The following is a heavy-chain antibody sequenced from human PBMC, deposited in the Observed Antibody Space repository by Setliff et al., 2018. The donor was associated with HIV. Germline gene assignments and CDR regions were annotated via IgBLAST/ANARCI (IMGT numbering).Heavy chain of an antibody. CDR3: VRRAKVTSRSYNYFDS. D-gene: IGHD2-21*02. Sequence: GESLKISCEASGYNFLTQWIGWVRQKPGKGLEWVGIIYPGDSDTTYSPAFQGQVTISADKSINSAYLQWDSLKASDSAVYYYVRRAKVTSRSYNYFDSWGQGTLVTVSS. J-gene: IGHJ5*01. CDR1: GYNFLTQW. V-gene: IGHV5-51*01. CDR2: IYPGDSDT.